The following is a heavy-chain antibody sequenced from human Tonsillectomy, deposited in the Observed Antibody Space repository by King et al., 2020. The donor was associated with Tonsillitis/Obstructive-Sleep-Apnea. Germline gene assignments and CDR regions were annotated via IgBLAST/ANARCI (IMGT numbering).Heavy chain of an antibody. Sequence: QLQESGPGLVKPSEALSLTCTVSSGSISSSTYYWGWIRQPPGKGLEWIGSICYSGSTYYNPSLTSRVTISVDTSKNQFSLKLSSVTAADTAVYYCAREGEYSSTNYFDYWGQGTLVTVSS. CDR2: ICYSGST. V-gene: IGHV4-39*02. CDR1: SGSISSSTYY. D-gene: IGHD6-6*01. J-gene: IGHJ4*02. CDR3: AREGEYSSTNYFDY.